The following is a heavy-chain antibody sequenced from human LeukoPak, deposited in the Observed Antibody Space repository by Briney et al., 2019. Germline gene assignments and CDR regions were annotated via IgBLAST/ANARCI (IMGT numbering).Heavy chain of an antibody. D-gene: IGHD6-13*01. CDR2: ISGSGGST. CDR1: GFTFSSYA. Sequence: PGGSLRLSCAASGFTFSSYAMSWVRQAPGEGLEFVSAISGSGGSTYYADSVKGRFTISRDNSKTTLYLQMNSLRADDTAVYYCAKDRGAAAGSLPPDDYWGQGTLVTVSS. CDR3: AKDRGAAAGSLPPDDY. V-gene: IGHV3-23*01. J-gene: IGHJ4*02.